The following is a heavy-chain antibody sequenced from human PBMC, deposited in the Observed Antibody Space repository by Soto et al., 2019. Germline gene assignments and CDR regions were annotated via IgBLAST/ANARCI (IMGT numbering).Heavy chain of an antibody. J-gene: IGHJ4*02. CDR1: GFTFSMYW. CDR3: ARDLHYWSLLIDH. CDR2: LWSNGIKT. V-gene: IGHV3-33*08. D-gene: IGHD2-8*02. Sequence: GGSLRLSCAASGFTFSMYWMHWVRQAPGKGLQWVAGLWSNGIKTSYTDSVKGRFTISRDTSKNMLYLQMNTLGAEDTAVYYCARDLHYWSLLIDHWGQGTLVTVSS.